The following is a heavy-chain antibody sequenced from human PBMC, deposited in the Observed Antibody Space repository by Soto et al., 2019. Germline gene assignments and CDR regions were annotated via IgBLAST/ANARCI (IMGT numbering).Heavy chain of an antibody. CDR3: AKCRGSTWSKVYFDY. Sequence: GGSLRLSCAASGLGFSSLAMSWVRQAPGKGLEWVSAISGSSDITYYADSVKGRFTVSRDNSKNTLYLQMNSLRAEDTAIYYCAKCRGSTWSKVYFDYWGQGTLVTVSS. V-gene: IGHV3-23*01. CDR2: ISGSSDIT. J-gene: IGHJ4*02. D-gene: IGHD2-2*01. CDR1: GLGFSSLA.